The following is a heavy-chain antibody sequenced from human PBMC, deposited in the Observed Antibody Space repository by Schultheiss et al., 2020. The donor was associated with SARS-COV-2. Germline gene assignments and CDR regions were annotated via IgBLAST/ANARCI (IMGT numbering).Heavy chain of an antibody. V-gene: IGHV3-74*01. Sequence: GGSLRLSCAASGFTFRNFWMHWVRQAPGKGLVWVSRINSDGSNTIYADLVKGRFTISRDSAKNTLYLQMNSLRAEDTAVYYCARDTYYFDGVHYFDYWGQGTLVTVSS. D-gene: IGHD3-22*01. CDR2: INSDGSNT. J-gene: IGHJ4*02. CDR1: GFTFRNFW. CDR3: ARDTYYFDGVHYFDY.